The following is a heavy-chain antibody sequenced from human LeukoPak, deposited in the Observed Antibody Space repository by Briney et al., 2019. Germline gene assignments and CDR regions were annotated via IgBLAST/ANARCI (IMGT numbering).Heavy chain of an antibody. CDR3: ARDGHDFWSGYLY. D-gene: IGHD3-3*01. CDR2: IYHSGST. J-gene: IGHJ4*02. Sequence: SETLSLTCTVSGYSISSGFYWGWIRQPPGKGLEWIGSIYHSGSTDYNPSLKSRVTISVDTSKNQFSLKLSSVTAADTAVYYCARDGHDFWSGYLYWGQGTLVTVSS. CDR1: GYSISSGFY. V-gene: IGHV4-38-2*02.